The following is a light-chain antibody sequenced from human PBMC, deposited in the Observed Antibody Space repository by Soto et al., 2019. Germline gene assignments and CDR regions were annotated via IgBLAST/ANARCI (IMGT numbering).Light chain of an antibody. J-gene: IGLJ3*02. CDR3: SSYAGSNLWV. CDR1: SSDVGNYKY. Sequence: QSALTQSPSASGSPGQSVTISCTGTSSDVGNYKYVSWYQQHPGKAPKLMIYEVSKRPSGVPARFSGSKSGNTASLTVSGRQVDDEADYYCSSYAGSNLWVFGGGTKLTVL. CDR2: EVS. V-gene: IGLV2-8*01.